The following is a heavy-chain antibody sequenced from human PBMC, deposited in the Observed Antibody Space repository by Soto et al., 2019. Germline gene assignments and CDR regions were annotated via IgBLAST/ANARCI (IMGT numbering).Heavy chain of an antibody. CDR3: ARDIVVAPSARGWFDP. CDR1: GYTLTRYC. J-gene: IGHJ5*02. CDR2: INPNSGAT. Sequence: ASVKVSCKASGYTLTRYCIHWVRQAPGQGLEWMGIINPNSGATSYAQKFQDRVTMTRDTSTSTVYMELSSLRSEDTAVYYRARDIVVAPSARGWFDPWGQGTLVTVSS. D-gene: IGHD2-2*01. V-gene: IGHV1-46*01.